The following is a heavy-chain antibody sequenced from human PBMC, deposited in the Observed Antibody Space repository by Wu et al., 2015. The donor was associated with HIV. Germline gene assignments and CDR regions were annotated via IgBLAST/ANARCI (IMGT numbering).Heavy chain of an antibody. CDR2: TNPNSGGT. V-gene: IGHV1-2*02. J-gene: IGHJ4*02. CDR3: ARDYYDVLTTYSHYFFDL. D-gene: IGHD3-9*01. CDR1: GYTFTGYY. Sequence: QVQLVQSGAEVKKPGASVKVSCKASGYTFTGYYMHWLRQVPGQGLEWMGWTNPNSGGTNYAQKFQGRVTLTRDTSITTAYMEMSGLRSDDTAVYYCARDYYDVLTTYSHYFFDLWGQGTLVTVSS.